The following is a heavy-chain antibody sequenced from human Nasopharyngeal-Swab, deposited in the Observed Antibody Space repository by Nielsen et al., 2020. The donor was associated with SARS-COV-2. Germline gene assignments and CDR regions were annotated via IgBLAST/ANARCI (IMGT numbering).Heavy chain of an antibody. CDR2: IYSGGST. Sequence: GESLKISCAASGFTFSSYSMNWVRQAPGKGLEWVSVIYSGGSTYYADSVKGRFTISRDNSKNTLYLQMNSLRAEDTAVYYCARDPRGSGYYYYYYGMDVWGQGTTVTVSS. CDR3: ARDPRGSGYYYYYYGMDV. D-gene: IGHD3-3*01. V-gene: IGHV3-53*01. CDR1: GFTFSSYS. J-gene: IGHJ6*02.